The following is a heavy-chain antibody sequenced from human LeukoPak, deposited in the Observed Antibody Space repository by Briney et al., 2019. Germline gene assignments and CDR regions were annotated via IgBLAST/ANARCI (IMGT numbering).Heavy chain of an antibody. V-gene: IGHV3-48*01. Sequence: GGSLRLSCGASGITFSSYSMNWVRQAPGKGLEWVSYISSSGSTEYYADSVKGRFTISRDNARNSLYLQMNSLRAEDTAVYFCARGGLSIMGYWGQGTLVTVSS. CDR3: ARGGLSIMGY. CDR2: ISSSGSTE. D-gene: IGHD2/OR15-2a*01. J-gene: IGHJ4*02. CDR1: GITFSSYS.